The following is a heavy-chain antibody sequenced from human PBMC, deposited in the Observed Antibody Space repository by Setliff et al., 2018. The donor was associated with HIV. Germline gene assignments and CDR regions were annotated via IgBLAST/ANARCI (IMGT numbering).Heavy chain of an antibody. Sequence: ASVKVSCKASGYTFTGYYMHWVRQAPGQGLEWMGWINPNSGGTNYAQKFQGRVTTTRDTSISTAYMELSRLRSDDTAVYYCARGSLLGYFDWLFPDWGQGTLVTVSS. J-gene: IGHJ4*02. V-gene: IGHV1-2*02. CDR1: GYTFTGYY. CDR3: ARGSLLGYFDWLFPD. CDR2: INPNSGGT. D-gene: IGHD3-9*01.